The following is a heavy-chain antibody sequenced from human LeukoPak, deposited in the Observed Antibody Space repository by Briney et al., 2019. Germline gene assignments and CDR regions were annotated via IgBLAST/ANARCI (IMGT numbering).Heavy chain of an antibody. CDR3: ARDLPTGSDFFDY. CDR2: ISSSSSTI. Sequence: GGSLRLSCAASGFTFSDYYMSWIRQAPGKGLEWVSYISSSSSTIYYADSVKGRFTISRDNAKNSLYLQMNSLRAEDTAVYYCARDLPTGSDFFDYWGQGTLVTVSS. V-gene: IGHV3-11*04. CDR1: GFTFSDYY. J-gene: IGHJ4*02. D-gene: IGHD6-6*01.